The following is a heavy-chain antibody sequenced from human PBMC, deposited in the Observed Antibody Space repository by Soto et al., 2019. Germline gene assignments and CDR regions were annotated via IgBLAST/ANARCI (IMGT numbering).Heavy chain of an antibody. CDR3: ARDRGTVVITYAFDI. V-gene: IGHV4-59*01. J-gene: IGHJ3*02. CDR2: IYYSGST. Sequence: SETLSLTCTVSGGSISSYYLSWIRQPPGKGLEWIGYIYYSGSTNYNPSLKSRVTISVDTSKNQFSLKLSSVIAADTAVYYCARDRGTVVITYAFDIWGQGTMVTVSS. D-gene: IGHD2-15*01. CDR1: GGSISSYY.